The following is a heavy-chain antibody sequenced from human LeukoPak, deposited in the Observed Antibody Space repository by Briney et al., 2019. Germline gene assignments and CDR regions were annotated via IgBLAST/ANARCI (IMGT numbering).Heavy chain of an antibody. CDR1: GFTFSSYW. D-gene: IGHD2-2*02. CDR2: INSDGSTT. Sequence: AGGSLRLSCAASGFTFSSYWMHWVRQAPGKGLVWVSRINSDGSTTTYADSVKGRFTISRDNAKNTLYLQMNSLRAEDTAVYYCARDLTVVPAAIRGCWFDPWGQGTLVTVSS. J-gene: IGHJ5*02. V-gene: IGHV3-74*03. CDR3: ARDLTVVPAAIRGCWFDP.